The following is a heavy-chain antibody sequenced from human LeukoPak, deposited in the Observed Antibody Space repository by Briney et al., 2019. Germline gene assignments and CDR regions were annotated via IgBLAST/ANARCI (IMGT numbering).Heavy chain of an antibody. J-gene: IGHJ6*04. D-gene: IGHD3-10*01. CDR3: VGVETITMVRGASGDV. CDR1: GFSVSSNY. Sequence: GGSLRLSCAASGFSVSSNYMTWVRQAPGKGLEWVSVIHSGGRAYYADSVKGRFTTSRDNSKNTLDLRMNSLSVEDTAVYYCVGVETITMVRGASGDVWGKGTTVTVSS. V-gene: IGHV3-66*02. CDR2: IHSGGRA.